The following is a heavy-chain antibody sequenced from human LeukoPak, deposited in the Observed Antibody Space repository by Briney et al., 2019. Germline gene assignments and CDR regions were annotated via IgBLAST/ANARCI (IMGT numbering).Heavy chain of an antibody. V-gene: IGHV4-31*03. D-gene: IGHD5-12*01. CDR2: IYYSGST. CDR1: GGSISSGGYY. Sequence: SQTLSLTCTVSGGSISSGGYYWSWIRQHPGKGLEWVGYIYYSGSTYYNPSLKSRVTISVDTSKSQFSLKLSSVTAADTAVYYCARDDSGYGGTRFDPWGQGTLVTVSS. CDR3: ARDDSGYGGTRFDP. J-gene: IGHJ5*02.